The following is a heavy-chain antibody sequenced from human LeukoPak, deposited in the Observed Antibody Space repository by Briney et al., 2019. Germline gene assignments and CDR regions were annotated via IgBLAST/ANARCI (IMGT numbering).Heavy chain of an antibody. J-gene: IGHJ4*02. CDR3: ARLGGYNYDFDY. CDR1: GGSISTSSYF. D-gene: IGHD5-18*01. CDR2: IYYNGST. Sequence: PSETLSLTCTVSGGSISTSSYFWGWIRQPPGKGLECIGSIYYNGSTYYNPSLKSRVTISVDTSKNQFSLKLSSVTAADTAVYYCARLGGYNYDFDYWGQGTLVTVSS. V-gene: IGHV4-39*01.